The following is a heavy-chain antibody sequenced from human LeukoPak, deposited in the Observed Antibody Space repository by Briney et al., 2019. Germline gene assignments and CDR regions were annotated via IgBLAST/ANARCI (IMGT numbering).Heavy chain of an antibody. V-gene: IGHV4-59*01. Sequence: PSETLSLTCTVSGGSISSYYRSWIRQPPGKGLEWIGDIYYSGSTNYNPSLKSRVTISVDTSKNHFSLKLSSVTAADTAVYYCARTIVVVPAYYFDYWGQGTLVTVSS. CDR1: GGSISSYY. CDR2: IYYSGST. D-gene: IGHD2-2*01. J-gene: IGHJ4*02. CDR3: ARTIVVVPAYYFDY.